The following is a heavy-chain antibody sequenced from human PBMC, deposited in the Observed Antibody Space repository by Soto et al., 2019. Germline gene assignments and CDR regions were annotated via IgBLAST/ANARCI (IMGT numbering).Heavy chain of an antibody. Sequence: SVKVSCKASGGTFSSYAISWVRQAPGQGLEWMGGIIPIFGTANYAQKFQGRVTITADESTSTAYMELSSLRSEDTAVYYCAGEAGYSNYNYDGMDVWGQGTTVTVSS. V-gene: IGHV1-69*13. CDR1: GGTFSSYA. CDR3: AGEAGYSNYNYDGMDV. CDR2: IIPIFGTA. D-gene: IGHD4-4*01. J-gene: IGHJ6*02.